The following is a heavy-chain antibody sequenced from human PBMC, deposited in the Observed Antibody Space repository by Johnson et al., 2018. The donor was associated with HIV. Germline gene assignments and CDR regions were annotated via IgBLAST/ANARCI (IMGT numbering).Heavy chain of an antibody. Sequence: QVQLVESGGGVVQPGGSLRLSCAASGFTFSNYAMHWVRQAPGKGLEWVASISSDGSNKYYADSVKGRFTISRDNSKNTLYLQMNSLRAEDMAVYYCARVTLVLDIWGQGTMVTVSS. J-gene: IGHJ3*02. CDR2: ISSDGSNK. CDR1: GFTFSNYA. D-gene: IGHD4-23*01. CDR3: ARVTLVLDI. V-gene: IGHV3-30*04.